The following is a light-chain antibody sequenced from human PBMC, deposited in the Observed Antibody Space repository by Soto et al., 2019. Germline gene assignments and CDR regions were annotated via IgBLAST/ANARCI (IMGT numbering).Light chain of an antibody. V-gene: IGKV3D-20*02. Sequence: ETVLTQSPGTLSLSPGERATLSCRASQSVSSSSLAWYQQRPGQAPRLLIYGTSSRATGIPDRFTGSGSGTDFTLTISSLEPEDCAVYYCQQRSNWPITFGQGTR. J-gene: IGKJ5*01. CDR2: GTS. CDR3: QQRSNWPIT. CDR1: QSVSSSS.